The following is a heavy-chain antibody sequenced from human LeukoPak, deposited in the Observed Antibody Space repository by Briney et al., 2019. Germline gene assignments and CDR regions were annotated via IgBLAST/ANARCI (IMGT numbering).Heavy chain of an antibody. J-gene: IGHJ4*02. CDR1: GFTFSSYS. D-gene: IGHD1-26*01. CDR2: ISSSSSHI. CDR3: AGIGSWGHDY. V-gene: IGHV3-21*01. Sequence: SGGSLRLSCAASGFTFSSYSMNWVRQAPGKGLEWVSSISSSSSHIYYADSVKGRFTISRDNAKNSLYLQMNSLRAEDTAVYYCAGIGSWGHDYWGQGTLVTVSS.